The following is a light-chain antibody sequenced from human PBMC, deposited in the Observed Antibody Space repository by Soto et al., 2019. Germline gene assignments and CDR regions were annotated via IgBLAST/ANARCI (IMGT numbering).Light chain of an antibody. Sequence: QSALTQPASVSGSPGQSITISCTGTSSDVGGYKHVSWYQHHPGKAPKLMIYEVSNRPSGVSNRFSGYKSCYTASLTISGLQAEDEADYYCNSQRSSGTRVFGTGTKLTVL. CDR3: NSQRSSGTRV. V-gene: IGLV2-14*01. J-gene: IGLJ1*01. CDR2: EVS. CDR1: SSDVGGYKH.